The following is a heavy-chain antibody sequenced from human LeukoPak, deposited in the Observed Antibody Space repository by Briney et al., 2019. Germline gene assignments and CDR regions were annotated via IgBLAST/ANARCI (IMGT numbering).Heavy chain of an antibody. Sequence: HPGGSLRLSCAASGFTFSSYDMHWVRQAPGKGLEWVTLISYDGGNKYYGDSVKGRFTISRDNSKNTLYLQMTSLRVEDTAVYYCATNSRRPHQYYMDVWGKGTTVTVSS. V-gene: IGHV3-30*03. J-gene: IGHJ6*03. CDR3: ATNSRRPHQYYMDV. CDR2: ISYDGGNK. CDR1: GFTFSSYD. D-gene: IGHD1-14*01.